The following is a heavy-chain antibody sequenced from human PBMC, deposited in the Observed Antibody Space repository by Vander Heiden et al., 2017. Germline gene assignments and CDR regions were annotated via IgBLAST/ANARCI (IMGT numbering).Heavy chain of an antibody. CDR3: AKDLGSSSFVDY. CDR1: GFTFDDHA. J-gene: IGHJ4*02. D-gene: IGHD6-6*01. CDR2: ISWNGGSR. Sequence: DVQLVDSGGGLVQPGRSLRLSCAASGFTFDDHAMHWVRQAPGKGLEWVSGISWNGGSRGYADSVKGRFTISRDNAKKSLYLQMNSLRPEDTALYYCAKDLGSSSFVDYWGQGTLVTVSS. V-gene: IGHV3-9*01.